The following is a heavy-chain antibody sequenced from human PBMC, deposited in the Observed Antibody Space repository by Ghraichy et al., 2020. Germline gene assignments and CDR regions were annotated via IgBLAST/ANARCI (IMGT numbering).Heavy chain of an antibody. CDR2: ISAYNGNT. CDR3: AREGGFDYGDYPNWFDP. V-gene: IGHV1-18*04. Sequence: ASVKVSCKASGYTFTSYGISWVRQAPGQGLEWMGWISAYNGNTNYAQKLQGRVTMTTDTSTSTAYMELRSLRSDDTAVYYCAREGGFDYGDYPNWFDPWGQGTLVTVSS. J-gene: IGHJ5*02. CDR1: GYTFTSYG. D-gene: IGHD4-17*01.